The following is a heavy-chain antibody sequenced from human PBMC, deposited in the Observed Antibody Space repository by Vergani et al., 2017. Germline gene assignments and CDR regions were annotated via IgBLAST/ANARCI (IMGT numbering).Heavy chain of an antibody. D-gene: IGHD3-10*01. Sequence: QVQLVESGGNVVQSGTSLRLSCAASGFSFGSYGMHWVRQSPGKGLEWVAVISNDGGNKYYADSVKGRFTISRDNAKSSLYLQMNSLRAEDTGVYYCARDRYYLGSGSYPYFYYYGLDVWGQGTAVTV. CDR2: ISNDGGNK. V-gene: IGHV3-30*03. CDR1: GFSFGSYG. J-gene: IGHJ6*02. CDR3: ARDRYYLGSGSYPYFYYYGLDV.